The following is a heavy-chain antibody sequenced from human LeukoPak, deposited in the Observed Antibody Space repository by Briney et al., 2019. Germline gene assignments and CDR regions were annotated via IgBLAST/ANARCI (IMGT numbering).Heavy chain of an antibody. J-gene: IGHJ4*02. V-gene: IGHV4-38-2*02. Sequence: SETLSLTCTVSGYSITNGYYWGWIRQPPGKGLEWIGSIYHDGRIDYNPSLKSRVTMSADTSKNQFSLNLKSVTPEDTAVYYCARNLIPEQLVLNFWGQGTLVTVSS. CDR3: ARNLIPEQLVLNF. D-gene: IGHD6-13*01. CDR2: IYHDGRI. CDR1: GYSITNGYY.